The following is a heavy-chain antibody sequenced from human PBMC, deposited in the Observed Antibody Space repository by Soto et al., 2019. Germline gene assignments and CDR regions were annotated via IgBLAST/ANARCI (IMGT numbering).Heavy chain of an antibody. CDR3: AKTLSSGWDRGGFDY. J-gene: IGHJ4*02. CDR1: GFTFSSYT. CDR2: ISGSGGST. D-gene: IGHD6-19*01. V-gene: IGHV3-23*01. Sequence: EVQLLESGGGLAQPGGSLRLSCAASGFTFSSYTMSWVRQAPGKGLEWVSAISGSGGSTYYADAVKGRFTISRDNSKNTVDPHVNSRRAEDTAVYYCAKTLSSGWDRGGFDYWGQGSLVTVSS.